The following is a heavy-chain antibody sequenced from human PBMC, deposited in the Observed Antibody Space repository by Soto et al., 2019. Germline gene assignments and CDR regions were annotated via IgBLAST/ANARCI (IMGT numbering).Heavy chain of an antibody. CDR3: ARENSIASLSYYYGMEV. D-gene: IGHD6-6*01. J-gene: IGHJ6*02. CDR1: GYTFSNYG. V-gene: IGHV1-18*01. CDR2: ISLYSDGT. Sequence: QVQLVQSGGEVKRPGASVKVSCKTSGYTFSNYGITWVRQAPGQPLEWLGWISLYSDGTNYAQKFQGRVSMTTDTSTTTAYMELRSLRSDDTAVYYCARENSIASLSYYYGMEVWGQGTTVTVSS.